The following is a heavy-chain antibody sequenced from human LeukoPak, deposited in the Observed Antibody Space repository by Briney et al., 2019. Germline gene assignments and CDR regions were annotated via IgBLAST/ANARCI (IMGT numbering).Heavy chain of an antibody. V-gene: IGHV3-30*18. CDR3: AKGRQQWWIFDALDI. CDR1: GVTFSNYG. Sequence: PGRSLRLSCAASGVTFSNYGMHWVRQAPGKGLEWVALISHDGGTEYYADSVKGRFTISRDNSKNTLYLQMNSLISKNTAVYYCAKGRQQWWIFDALDIWGQGTMVTVSS. D-gene: IGHD5-18*01. CDR2: ISHDGGTE. J-gene: IGHJ3*02.